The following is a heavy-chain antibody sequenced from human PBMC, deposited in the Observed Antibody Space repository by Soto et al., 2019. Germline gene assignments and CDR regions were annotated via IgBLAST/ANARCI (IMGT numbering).Heavy chain of an antibody. CDR3: ARDLSYTDY. CDR2: IKHDGREK. J-gene: IGHJ4*02. V-gene: IGHV3-7*01. Sequence: VQLVESGGGLVQPGGSLRLSCAASGFSFNNYWMSWFRQAPGKGLEPVANIKHDGREKDYVDSVKGRFTISRDNTKNSLYLEIHSLRAEDTAVYYCARDLSYTDYWGQGTLVTVSS. D-gene: IGHD3-16*01. CDR1: GFSFNNYW.